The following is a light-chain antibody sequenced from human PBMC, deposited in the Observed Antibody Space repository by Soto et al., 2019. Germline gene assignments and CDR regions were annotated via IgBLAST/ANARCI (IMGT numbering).Light chain of an antibody. CDR2: GAS. V-gene: IGKV3-20*01. CDR3: QQYGSSRCT. Sequence: EIVLTQSPGTLSLSPGERATLSCRASQSVGSAYLAWYQHKPGQAPRLLIYGASSRATGIPDRISGSGSGTDFTLTCSRLETEDFAVYYCQQYGSSRCTFGPGSKVEAK. CDR1: QSVGSAY. J-gene: IGKJ1*01.